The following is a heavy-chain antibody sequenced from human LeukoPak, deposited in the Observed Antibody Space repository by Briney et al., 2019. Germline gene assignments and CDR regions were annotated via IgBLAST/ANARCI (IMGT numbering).Heavy chain of an antibody. CDR3: AREPNMAVAGDNFDY. J-gene: IGHJ4*02. Sequence: PGGSLRLSCAASGFTFSSYSMNWVRQAPGKGLEWVSYISSSSSTIYYADSVKGRFTISRDNAKNSLYLQMNSLRAEDTAVYYCAREPNMAVAGDNFDYWGQGTLVTVSS. CDR1: GFTFSSYS. CDR2: ISSSSSTI. D-gene: IGHD6-19*01. V-gene: IGHV3-48*04.